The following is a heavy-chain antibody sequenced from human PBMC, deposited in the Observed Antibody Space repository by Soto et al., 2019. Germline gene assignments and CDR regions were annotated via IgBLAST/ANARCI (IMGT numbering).Heavy chain of an antibody. CDR1: GGTFSSYA. D-gene: IGHD1-26*01. CDR2: IIPIFGTA. J-gene: IGHJ4*02. CDR3: ARAWYSGSYDFDY. V-gene: IGHV1-69*13. Sequence: SVKVSCKASGGTFSSYAISWVRQAPGQGLEWMGGIIPIFGTANYAQKFQGRVTITADESTSTAYMELSSLRSEDTAVYYCARAWYSGSYDFDYWGQGTLVTVPQ.